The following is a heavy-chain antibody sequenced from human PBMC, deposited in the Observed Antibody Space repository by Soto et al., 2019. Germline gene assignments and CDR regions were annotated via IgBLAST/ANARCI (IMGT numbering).Heavy chain of an antibody. V-gene: IGHV1-8*01. Sequence: QVQLVQSGAEVKKPGASVKVSCKASGYTFTSYDINWVRQATGQGLEWMGWMNPNSGNTGYAQKFRGRVTITRNTSTSSAYMELSSLRSEDTAVYYCARERSAAGTGWFDPWGQGTRVTVSS. CDR3: ARERSAAGTGWFDP. J-gene: IGHJ5*02. CDR1: GYTFTSYD. D-gene: IGHD6-13*01. CDR2: MNPNSGNT.